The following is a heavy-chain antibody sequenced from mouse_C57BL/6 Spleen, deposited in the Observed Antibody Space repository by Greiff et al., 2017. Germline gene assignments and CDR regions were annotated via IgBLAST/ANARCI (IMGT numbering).Heavy chain of an antibody. J-gene: IGHJ3*01. CDR2: ISDGGSYT. D-gene: IGHD4-1*01. CDR3: ARDGGLGPAWFAY. V-gene: IGHV5-4*01. CDR1: GFTFSSYA. Sequence: EVKLVESGGGLVKPGGSLKLSCAASGFTFSSYAMSWVRQTPEKRLEWVATISDGGSYTYYPDNVKGRFTISRDNAKNNLYLQMSRLKSEDTAMYYCARDGGLGPAWFAYWGQGTLVTVSS.